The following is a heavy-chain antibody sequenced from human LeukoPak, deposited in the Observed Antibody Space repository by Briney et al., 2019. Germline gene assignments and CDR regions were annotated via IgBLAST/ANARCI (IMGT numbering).Heavy chain of an antibody. J-gene: IGHJ6*03. D-gene: IGHD6-13*01. V-gene: IGHV3-30*02. CDR3: AKEDRVGSSWYYYMDV. CDR1: GFTFSSYG. CDR2: IRYDGSNK. Sequence: PGGSLRLSCAASGFTFSSYGMHWVRQAPGKGLEWVAFIRYDGSNKYYADSVKGRFTISRDNSKNTLYLQMNSLRAEDTAVYYCAKEDRVGSSWYYYMDVWGKGTTVTISS.